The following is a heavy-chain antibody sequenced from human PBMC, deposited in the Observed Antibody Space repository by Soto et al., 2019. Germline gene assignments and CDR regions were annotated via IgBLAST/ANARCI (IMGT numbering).Heavy chain of an antibody. CDR3: ARGGGRGYNELDP. J-gene: IGHJ5*02. V-gene: IGHV1-2*02. D-gene: IGHD5-12*01. CDR2: INPNSGGT. Sequence: ASVKVSCKASGYTFTAYYMHWVRQAPGQGLEWMGWINPNSGGTYHAQNFQGRVTMTRDTSTTTAYMELASLRSDDTAVYYCARGGGRGYNELDPWGHGTLVTVSS. CDR1: GYTFTAYY.